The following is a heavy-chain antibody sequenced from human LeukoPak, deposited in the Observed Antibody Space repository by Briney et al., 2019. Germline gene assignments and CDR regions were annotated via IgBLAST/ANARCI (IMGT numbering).Heavy chain of an antibody. CDR3: ARGHRGEWLVESQDY. CDR1: GYSFTSYG. CDR2: ISAYNGNI. V-gene: IGHV1-18*01. Sequence: ASVKVSCKASGYSFTSYGISWVRQAPGQGLEWMGWISAYNGNINYAQKFQGRVTMTTDTSTSTAYMELRSLRSDDTALYYCARGHRGEWLVESQDYWGQGTLVTVSS. J-gene: IGHJ4*02. D-gene: IGHD3-16*01.